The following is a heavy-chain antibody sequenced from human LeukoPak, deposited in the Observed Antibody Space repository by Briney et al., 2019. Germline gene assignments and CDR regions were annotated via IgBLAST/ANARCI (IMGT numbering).Heavy chain of an antibody. CDR3: AKFRPHYYDSSGFDY. CDR2: ISYDGSNK. J-gene: IGHJ4*02. D-gene: IGHD3-22*01. V-gene: IGHV3-30*18. Sequence: GGSLRLSCAASGFTFSSYGMHWVRQAPGKGLEWVAVISYDGSNKYYADSVKGRFTISRDNSKNTLYLQMNSLRAEDTAVYYCAKFRPHYYDSSGFDYWGQGTLVTVSS. CDR1: GFTFSSYG.